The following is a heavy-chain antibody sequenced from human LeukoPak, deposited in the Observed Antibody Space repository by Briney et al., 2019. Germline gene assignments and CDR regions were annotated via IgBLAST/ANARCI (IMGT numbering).Heavy chain of an antibody. D-gene: IGHD6-19*01. CDR3: AREGGVVVAGTFDY. J-gene: IGHJ4*02. V-gene: IGHV3-30*02. CDR2: IQNHGGDK. CDR1: GFTFSSYG. Sequence: GGSLRLSCAASGFTFSSYGMHWVRQAPGKGLEWVPFIQNHGGDKNYADSVKGRFTVSRDNSQNTVYLQMNTLRPEDTAVYYCAREGGVVVAGTFDYWGQGTLVTVSS.